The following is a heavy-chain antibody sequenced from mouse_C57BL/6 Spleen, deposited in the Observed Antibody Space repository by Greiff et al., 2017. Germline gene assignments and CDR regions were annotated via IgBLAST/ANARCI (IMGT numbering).Heavy chain of an antibody. CDR2: INPSNGGT. CDR1: GYTFTSYW. CDR3: ARFPIYYDYGYAMDY. J-gene: IGHJ4*01. V-gene: IGHV1-53*01. Sequence: QVQLQQPGTELVKPGASVKLSCKASGYTFTSYWMHWVKQRPGQGLEWIGNINPSNGGTNYNEKFKSKATLTVDKSSSTAYMQLSSLTSADSAVYYCARFPIYYDYGYAMDYWGQGTSVTVSS. D-gene: IGHD2-4*01.